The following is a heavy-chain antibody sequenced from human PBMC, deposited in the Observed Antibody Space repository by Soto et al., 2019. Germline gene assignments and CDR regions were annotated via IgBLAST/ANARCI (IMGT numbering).Heavy chain of an antibody. V-gene: IGHV3-23*01. J-gene: IGHJ5*02. CDR2: ISRSGDYT. Sequence: GGSRIHSCAASGFTFSSYCMHLVRQAPGKGLEWVSVISRSGDYTYYADSAQGRFTISRDNSKNTLYLQMNSLRADDTAVYYCALRPSSIAWFDPWGQGTQVTGSS. CDR3: ALRPSSIAWFDP. CDR1: GFTFSSYC. D-gene: IGHD6-6*01.